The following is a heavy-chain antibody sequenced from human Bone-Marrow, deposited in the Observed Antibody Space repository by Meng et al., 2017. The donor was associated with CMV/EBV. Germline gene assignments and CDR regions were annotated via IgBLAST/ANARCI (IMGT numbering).Heavy chain of an antibody. CDR1: GYSFSSYW. Sequence: GESLKISCKGSGYSFSSYWIAWVRQTPGKGLEWMGIIYPGDSDTRYSPSFQGQVTISADRSISAAYLQWSSLKASDTAMYYCARLGAAGRLSYYYYGMDVWGQGTTVTVSS. V-gene: IGHV5-51*01. D-gene: IGHD6-13*01. CDR3: ARLGAAGRLSYYYYGMDV. J-gene: IGHJ6*02. CDR2: IYPGDSDT.